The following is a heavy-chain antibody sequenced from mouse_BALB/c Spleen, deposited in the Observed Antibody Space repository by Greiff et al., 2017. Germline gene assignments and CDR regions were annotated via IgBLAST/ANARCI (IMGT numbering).Heavy chain of an antibody. CDR2: INPYNDGT. Sequence: EVQLKQSGPELVKPGASVKMSCKASGYTFTSYVMHWVKQKPGQGLEWIGYINPYNDGTKYNEKFKGKATLTSDKSSSTAYMELSSLTSEDSAVYYCARSTDYYGSDYAMDYWGQGTSVTVSS. D-gene: IGHD1-1*01. V-gene: IGHV1-14*01. CDR1: GYTFTSYV. J-gene: IGHJ4*01. CDR3: ARSTDYYGSDYAMDY.